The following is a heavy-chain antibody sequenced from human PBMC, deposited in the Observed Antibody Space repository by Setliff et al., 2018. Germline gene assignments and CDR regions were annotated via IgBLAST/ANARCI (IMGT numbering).Heavy chain of an antibody. V-gene: IGHV4-38-2*02. CDR1: GYAISSGHY. Sequence: PSQTLSLPCAVSGYAISSGHYWGWIRQPPGKGLEWIGSFRPSGKTYYKPSRNSRVTISVDTSKKQFSLKVTSVTAADTAVYYCVRDAGDGYGVDAYAVGGFDFWGQGTMVTVSS. J-gene: IGHJ3*01. CDR2: FRPSGKT. D-gene: IGHD4-17*01. CDR3: VRDAGDGYGVDAYAVGGFDF.